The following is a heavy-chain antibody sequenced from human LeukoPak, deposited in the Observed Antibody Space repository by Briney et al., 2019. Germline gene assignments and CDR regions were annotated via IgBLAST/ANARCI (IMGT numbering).Heavy chain of an antibody. CDR3: ARTFNGFDPTFDY. CDR1: GFTFSSHA. D-gene: IGHD6-25*01. V-gene: IGHV3-23*01. CDR2: ISADGDGP. J-gene: IGHJ4*02. Sequence: GGSLRLSCAASGFTFSSHAMNWVRQVPGKGLVWVSTISADGDGPHYADSVKGQFTISRDNSKNTLFLQMNSLRDGDTAVYFCARTFNGFDPTFDYWGQGTLVTVSS.